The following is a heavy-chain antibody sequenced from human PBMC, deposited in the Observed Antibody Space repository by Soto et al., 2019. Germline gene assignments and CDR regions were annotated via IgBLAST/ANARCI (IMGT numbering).Heavy chain of an antibody. V-gene: IGHV5-51*01. Sequence: RGESLKISCKGSGYSFTNYWIGWVRQMPGKGLEWMGIIYPDDSDTRYSPSFQGQVTISADKSISTAYLQWSSLKASDTAMYYCARRSFGSSPSTTYYFDYWGQGALVTVSS. CDR1: GYSFTNYW. J-gene: IGHJ4*02. D-gene: IGHD6-13*01. CDR3: ARRSFGSSPSTTYYFDY. CDR2: IYPDDSDT.